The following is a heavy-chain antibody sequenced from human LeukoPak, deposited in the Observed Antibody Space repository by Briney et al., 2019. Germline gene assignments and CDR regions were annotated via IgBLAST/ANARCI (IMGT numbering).Heavy chain of an antibody. CDR3: ARGLNHRGIDP. CDR2: INHSGST. Sequence: PSQTLSLTCTVSGDSFSRGDYYWSWIRQPPGKGLEWIGEINHSGSTNYDPSLKSRVTISVDTSKNQFSLKLSSVTAADTAVYYCARGLNHRGIDPWGQGTLVTVSS. J-gene: IGHJ5*02. V-gene: IGHV4-34*01. CDR1: GDSFSRGDYY.